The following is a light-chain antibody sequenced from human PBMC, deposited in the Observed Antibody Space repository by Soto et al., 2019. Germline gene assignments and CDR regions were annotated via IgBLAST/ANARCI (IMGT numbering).Light chain of an antibody. CDR3: QQYGSSPLYT. CDR1: QSVSSSY. J-gene: IGKJ2*01. Sequence: EIVLTQSPGTLSLSPGERATLSCRASQSVSSSYLAWYQKKPGQAPRLLIYGASSRATSIPDRFSGSGSGIDFTITIIRLEPEDFAVYYCQQYGSSPLYTFGQGTKLEIK. V-gene: IGKV3-20*01. CDR2: GAS.